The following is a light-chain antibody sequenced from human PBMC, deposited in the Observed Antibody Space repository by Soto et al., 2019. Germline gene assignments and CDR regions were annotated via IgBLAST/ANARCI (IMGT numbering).Light chain of an antibody. Sequence: EIVMTQSPATLSVSPGERATLSCRASQSVSSNLAWYQQKPGQAPRLLIYGASTRATGIPARFSGSGSGTEFTLTISSLQSEDFAVYYCQQYNNWPRITFGGGTKAEIK. CDR3: QQYNNWPRIT. CDR2: GAS. CDR1: QSVSSN. V-gene: IGKV3-15*01. J-gene: IGKJ4*01.